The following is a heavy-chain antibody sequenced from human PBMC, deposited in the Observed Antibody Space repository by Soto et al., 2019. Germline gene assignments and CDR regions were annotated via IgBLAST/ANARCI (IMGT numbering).Heavy chain of an antibody. CDR3: ARRDTSGFLRYFDN. Sequence: GASGKVSCKSSGGTFRSFINYPINWVRQAPGQGLEWMGGIVPNVGTVNYAQKFRGKVTITADKSTGTAYMELSSLRSEDTALYYCARRDTSGFLRYFDNWGQGTQVTVSS. CDR2: IVPNVGTV. J-gene: IGHJ4*02. V-gene: IGHV1-69*06. CDR1: GGTFRSFINYP. D-gene: IGHD3-3*01.